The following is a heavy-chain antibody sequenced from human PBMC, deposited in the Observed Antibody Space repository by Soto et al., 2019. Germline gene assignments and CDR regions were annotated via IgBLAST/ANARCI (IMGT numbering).Heavy chain of an antibody. CDR2: INPNSGGT. D-gene: IGHD2-2*01. CDR1: GYTFTGNY. CDR3: ARGSCSGTSCYAANYYYYMDV. V-gene: IGHV1-2*04. J-gene: IGHJ6*03. Sequence: ASVKVSCKASGYTFTGNYMHWVRQAPGQGLEWIGWINPNSGGTHYAQKFQGWVTMARDTSISTAYLELSRLKSYDTAVYYCARGSCSGTSCYAANYYYYMDVWGKGTTVTVSS.